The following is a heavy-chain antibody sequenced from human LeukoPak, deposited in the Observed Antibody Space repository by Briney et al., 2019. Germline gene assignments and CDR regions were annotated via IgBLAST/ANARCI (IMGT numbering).Heavy chain of an antibody. Sequence: PGGSLRLSCAASGFTFSKHAMTWVRQAPGKGLEWVSSITGNGGSTYYADSVKGRFTISRDNPKNVLSLQMNSLRAEDTAVYYCAKELGHNWRYFDYWGQGILVTVSS. CDR1: GFTFSKHA. CDR3: AKELGHNWRYFDY. D-gene: IGHD1-1*01. J-gene: IGHJ4*02. V-gene: IGHV3-23*01. CDR2: ITGNGGST.